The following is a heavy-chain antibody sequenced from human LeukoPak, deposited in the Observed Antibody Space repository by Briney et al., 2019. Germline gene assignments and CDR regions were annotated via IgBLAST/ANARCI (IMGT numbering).Heavy chain of an antibody. CDR1: GGTFSSYA. V-gene: IGHV1-69*01. CDR3: ARDKGSSRGYSYGYVY. D-gene: IGHD5-18*01. Sequence: SVKASCKASGGTFSSYAISWVRQAPGQGLEWMGGIIPIFGTANYAQKFQGRVTITADESTSTAYMELSSLRSEDTAVYYCARDKGSSRGYSYGYVYWGQGTLVTVSS. CDR2: IIPIFGTA. J-gene: IGHJ4*02.